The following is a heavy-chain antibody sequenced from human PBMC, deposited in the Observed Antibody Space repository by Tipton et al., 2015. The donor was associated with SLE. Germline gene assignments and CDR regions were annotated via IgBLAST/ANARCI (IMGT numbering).Heavy chain of an antibody. CDR1: GFTFSSYG. CDR3: ARGGNVVVPAASYYGMDV. J-gene: IGHJ6*02. CDR2: IRYDGSNK. D-gene: IGHD2-2*01. V-gene: IGHV3-30*02. Sequence: SLRLSCAASGFTFSSYGMHWVRQAPGKGLEWVAFIRYDGSNKYYADSVKGRFTISRDNSKNTLYLQMNSLRAEDTAVYYCARGGNVVVPAASYYGMDVWGQGTTVTVSS.